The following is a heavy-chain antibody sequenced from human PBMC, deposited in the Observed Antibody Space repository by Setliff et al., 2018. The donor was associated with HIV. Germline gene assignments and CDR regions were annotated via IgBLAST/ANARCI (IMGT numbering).Heavy chain of an antibody. Sequence: SVKVSCKASGDTFRSRAFNWVRQAPGQGPEWMGGIIPMFGTANYAQKFQDRVTMTRNTSICTAYMELSSLRSEDTAVYDCATGAETYSSSWEAYYMDVWGKGTTVTVSS. V-gene: IGHV1-69*05. CDR3: ATGAETYSSSWEAYYMDV. CDR1: GDTFRSRA. J-gene: IGHJ6*03. CDR2: IIPMFGTA. D-gene: IGHD6-13*01.